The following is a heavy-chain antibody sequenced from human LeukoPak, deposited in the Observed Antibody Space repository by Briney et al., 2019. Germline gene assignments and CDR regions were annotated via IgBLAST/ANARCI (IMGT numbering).Heavy chain of an antibody. J-gene: IGHJ4*02. Sequence: GGSLRLSCAASGFTFTSYIMSWVRQAPGKGLEWVSSITGSSSYIYYADSVKGRFTISRDNAKNSLYLQMNSLRAEDTAVYYCARDLTGYSSSHSYWGQGTLVTVSS. CDR1: GFTFTSYI. V-gene: IGHV3-21*01. CDR2: ITGSSSYI. CDR3: ARDLTGYSSSHSY. D-gene: IGHD6-13*01.